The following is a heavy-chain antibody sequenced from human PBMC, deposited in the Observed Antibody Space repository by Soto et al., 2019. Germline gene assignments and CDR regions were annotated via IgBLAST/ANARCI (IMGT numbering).Heavy chain of an antibody. CDR1: GFTFSSYW. D-gene: IGHD3-22*01. J-gene: IGHJ2*01. Sequence: PGGSLRLSCAASGFTFSSYWMHWVRQASGKGLVWVSRISSDGSTTNYADSVKGRFTTSRDNAKNTLYLQMNSLRAEDTAVYYCARYYDSSGPDLWGRGTRVTVSS. V-gene: IGHV3-74*01. CDR3: ARYYDSSGPDL. CDR2: ISSDGSTT.